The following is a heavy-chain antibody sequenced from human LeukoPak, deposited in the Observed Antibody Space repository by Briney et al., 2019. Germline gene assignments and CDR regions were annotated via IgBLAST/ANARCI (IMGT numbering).Heavy chain of an antibody. V-gene: IGHV4-59*01. J-gene: IGHJ4*02. CDR1: GGSISSYY. Sequence: SETLSLTCTVSGGSISSYYWSWIRQPPGKGLEWIGYIYYSGYTNYNPSLKSRATISADPSKNQFSLRLSSVSAADTAVYYCARRGTAAGRREYWGQGTLVTVSS. D-gene: IGHD6-13*01. CDR3: ARRGTAAGRREY. CDR2: IYYSGYT.